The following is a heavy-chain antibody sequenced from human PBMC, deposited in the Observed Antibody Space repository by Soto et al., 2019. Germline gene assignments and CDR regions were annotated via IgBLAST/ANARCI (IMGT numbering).Heavy chain of an antibody. J-gene: IGHJ5*02. D-gene: IGHD4-17*01. CDR3: ARVIVPTTVTTSNWFDP. V-gene: IGHV1-46*01. CDR1: GYTFTTHH. Sequence: QVQLVQSGADVKKPGASVKVSCKASGYTFTTHHMHWARQAPGQGLEWMGIINPSGGGTNYAQKFQGRVTMTSDTSTSTVYMELSSLTIDDTAVYYCARVIVPTTVTTSNWFDPWGQGTLVTVSS. CDR2: INPSGGGT.